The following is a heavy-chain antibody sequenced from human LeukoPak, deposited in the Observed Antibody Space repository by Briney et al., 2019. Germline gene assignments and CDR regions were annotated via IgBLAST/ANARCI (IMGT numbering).Heavy chain of an antibody. V-gene: IGHV1-3*03. CDR2: INAGNGDT. CDR3: ARDPLQYHDLLTGSQPQYYFDF. D-gene: IGHD3-9*01. J-gene: IGHJ4*02. Sequence: GASVKVSCKASGYTFTNYAIHWVRQAPGQRLEWMGWINAGNGDTKYSQEFQGRVTITRDTSANTAYMQLSSLRSEDMAVYYCARDPLQYHDLLTGSQPQYYFDFWGQGTLVTVSS. CDR1: GYTFTNYA.